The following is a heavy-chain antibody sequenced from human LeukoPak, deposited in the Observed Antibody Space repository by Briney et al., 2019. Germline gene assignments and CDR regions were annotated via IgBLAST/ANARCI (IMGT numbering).Heavy chain of an antibody. CDR3: AKETDSSSSTHFDY. D-gene: IGHD6-6*01. V-gene: IGHV3-23*01. CDR2: ISGGGDST. CDR1: GFTFSSYD. Sequence: PGGSLRLSCAASGFTFSSYDMSWVRQAPGKGLEWVSAISGGGDSTYYTDSVKGRFTISRDNSKNTLYLQMNSLRAEDTAVYYCAKETDSSSSTHFDYWGQGTLVTVSS. J-gene: IGHJ4*02.